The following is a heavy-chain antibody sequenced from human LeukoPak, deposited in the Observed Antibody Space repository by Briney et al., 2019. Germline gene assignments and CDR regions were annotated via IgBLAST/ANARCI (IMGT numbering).Heavy chain of an antibody. CDR1: GFGLSVLS. CDR3: TTDSGRSYFYFNF. Sequence: GASVKVSCKISGFGLSVLSIHWMRQAPGKGLEWVGGIRPETGEPIYAQKFQGRVTVTEETVTDTGYMELRSLTSDDTAVYFCTTDSGRSYFYFNFWGQGTLVTVSS. D-gene: IGHD3-10*01. CDR2: IRPETGEP. V-gene: IGHV1-24*01. J-gene: IGHJ4*02.